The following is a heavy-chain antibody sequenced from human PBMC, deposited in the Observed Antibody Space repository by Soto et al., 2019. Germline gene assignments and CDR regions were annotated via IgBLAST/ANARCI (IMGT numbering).Heavy chain of an antibody. CDR2: IHHGGST. D-gene: IGHD3-10*01. CDR1: GGPFGGFY. Sequence: SETLSLTCAVNGGPFGGFYWTWIRQSPGKGLEWISEIHHGGSTNFNPSLKSRVTMSLDTSKNQFSLKLTSVTAADTAVYYCARGYRISMVILTTNYFDSWGQGTPVTVSS. J-gene: IGHJ4*02. CDR3: ARGYRISMVILTTNYFDS. V-gene: IGHV4-34*01.